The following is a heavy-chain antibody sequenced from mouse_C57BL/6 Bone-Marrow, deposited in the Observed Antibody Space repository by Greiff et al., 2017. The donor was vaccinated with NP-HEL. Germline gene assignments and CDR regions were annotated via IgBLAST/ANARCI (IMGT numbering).Heavy chain of an antibody. V-gene: IGHV1-64*01. D-gene: IGHD2-1*01. CDR3: ARGAYGNYFDY. CDR1: GYTFTSYW. CDR2: IHPNSGST. Sequence: QVQLQQSGAELVKPGASVKLSCKASGYTFTSYWMHWVKQRPGQGLEWIGMIHPNSGSTNYNEKFKSKATLTVDKSSSTAYMQISSLTSEDSAVYYCARGAYGNYFDYWGQGTTLTVSS. J-gene: IGHJ2*01.